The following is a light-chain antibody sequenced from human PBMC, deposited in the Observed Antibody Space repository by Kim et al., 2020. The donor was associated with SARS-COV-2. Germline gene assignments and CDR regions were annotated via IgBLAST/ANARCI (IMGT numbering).Light chain of an antibody. CDR3: QQYYSYPQLT. Sequence: IRITQSPSSLSASTGDRVTITCRASQGISSYLAWYQQKPGKAPKLLIYAASTLQSGVPSRFSGSGSGTDFTLTISCLQSEDFATYYCQQYYSYPQLTFGGGTKVDIK. CDR1: QGISSY. V-gene: IGKV1-8*01. J-gene: IGKJ4*01. CDR2: AAS.